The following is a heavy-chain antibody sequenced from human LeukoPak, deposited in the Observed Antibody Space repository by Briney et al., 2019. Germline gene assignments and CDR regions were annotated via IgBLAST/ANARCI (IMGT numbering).Heavy chain of an antibody. V-gene: IGHV4-39*01. CDR2: IYYSGST. CDR3: ARRVGLRYFDRYYFDY. D-gene: IGHD3-9*01. Sequence: SETLSLTCTVSGGSISSSSYYWGWIRQPPGKGLEWIGSIYYSGSTYYNPSLKSRVTISVDASKNQFSLKLSSVTAADTAVYYCARRVGLRYFDRYYFDYWGQGTLVTVSS. CDR1: GGSISSSSYY. J-gene: IGHJ4*02.